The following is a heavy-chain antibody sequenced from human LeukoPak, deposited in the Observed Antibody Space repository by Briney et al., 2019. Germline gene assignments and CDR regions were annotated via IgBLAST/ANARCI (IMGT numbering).Heavy chain of an antibody. CDR1: GLSGISYG. V-gene: IGHV3-30*18. J-gene: IGHJ4*02. CDR2: ISDDGRRK. D-gene: IGHD4-17*01. Sequence: GGSLRLSWAASGLSGISYGMHWGRQAPGKGLEWVGVISDDGRRKDYADSVKGRFTISRDNSKDTLYLQMNSLRAEDTAVYYCAKRPSDYGDYVSYFDYWGQGTLVTVSS. CDR3: AKRPSDYGDYVSYFDY.